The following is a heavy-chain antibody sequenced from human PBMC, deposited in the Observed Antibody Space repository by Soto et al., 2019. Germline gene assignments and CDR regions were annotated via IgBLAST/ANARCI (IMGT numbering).Heavy chain of an antibody. CDR1: GGSIIGSSHW. Sequence: QVQLQESGPGLVKPSGTLSLTCAVSGGSIIGSSHWCTWVRQSPGKGLEWLGEVYHNGSTNYNPSLKSRLTISIDESKNQFSLKLISMTAADTAVYFCARGPQFWGQGILVTVSS. V-gene: IGHV4-4*02. CDR2: VYHNGST. CDR3: ARGPQF. J-gene: IGHJ4*02.